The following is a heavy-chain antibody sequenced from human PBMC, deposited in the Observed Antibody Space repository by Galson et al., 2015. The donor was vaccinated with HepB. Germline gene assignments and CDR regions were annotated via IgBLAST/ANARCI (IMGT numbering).Heavy chain of an antibody. J-gene: IGHJ4*02. CDR3: ARGLLLWFGSRGYFDY. CDR2: INHSGST. CDR1: GGSFSGYY. Sequence: LTCAVYGGSFSGYYWSWIRQPPGKGLEWIGEINHSGSTNYNPSLKSRVTISVDTSKNQFSLKLSSVTAADTAVYYCARGLLLWFGSRGYFDYWGQGTLVTYSS. V-gene: IGHV4-34*01. D-gene: IGHD3-10*01.